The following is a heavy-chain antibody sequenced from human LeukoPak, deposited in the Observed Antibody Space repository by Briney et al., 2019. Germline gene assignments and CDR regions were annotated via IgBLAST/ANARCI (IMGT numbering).Heavy chain of an antibody. CDR2: IKSDGST. CDR3: ARAPSEIGGYYPEYFRH. J-gene: IGHJ1*01. CDR1: GFTFSSYW. Sequence: GGSLRLSCAASGFTFSSYWMHWVRRAPGKGLVRVSRIKSDGSTRYADSVKGRFTISRDNAKNTVSLQMNSLRAEDTGVYYCARAPSEIGGYYPEYFRHWGQGTLVTVSP. V-gene: IGHV3-74*01. D-gene: IGHD3-22*01.